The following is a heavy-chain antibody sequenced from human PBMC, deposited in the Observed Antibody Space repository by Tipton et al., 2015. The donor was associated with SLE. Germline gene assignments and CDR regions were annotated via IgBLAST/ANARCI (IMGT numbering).Heavy chain of an antibody. CDR1: GGSISSSTYY. V-gene: IGHV4-39*07. CDR2: INYSGTT. J-gene: IGHJ4*02. Sequence: LRPSCTVSGGSISSSTYYWGWIRQPPGKGLEWVGNINYSGTTYYNPSLRSRVTTSVDTSKNQFSLRLTSVTAADTAVYYCASFLLYNSGSFEDWGQGMLVTVSS. CDR3: ASFLLYNSGSFED. D-gene: IGHD6-19*01.